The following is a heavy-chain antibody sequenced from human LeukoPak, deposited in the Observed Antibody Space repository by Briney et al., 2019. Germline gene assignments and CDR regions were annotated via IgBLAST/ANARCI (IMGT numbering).Heavy chain of an antibody. CDR2: ISGSGGST. Sequence: GGSLRLSCAASGFTFSSYAMSWVRQAPGKGLEWVSAISGSGGSTYYADSAKGRFTISRDNSKNTLYLQMNSLRAEDTAVYYCAKERCGGDCYPVGAFDIWGQGTMVTVSS. CDR1: GFTFSSYA. CDR3: AKERCGGDCYPVGAFDI. V-gene: IGHV3-23*01. D-gene: IGHD2-21*01. J-gene: IGHJ3*02.